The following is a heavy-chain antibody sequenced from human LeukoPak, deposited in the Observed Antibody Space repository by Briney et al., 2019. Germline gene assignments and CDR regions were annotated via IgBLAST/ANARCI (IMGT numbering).Heavy chain of an antibody. Sequence: PSETLSLTCTVSGGSISSSSYYWGWIRQPPGKGLEWIGSIYYSGSTHYNPSLKSRVTISVDTSKNQFSLKLSSVTAADTAVYYCARDLIGSSGYFDYWGREPWSPSPQ. CDR3: ARDLIGSSGYFDY. D-gene: IGHD3-22*01. J-gene: IGHJ4*02. CDR2: IYYSGST. CDR1: GGSISSSSYY. V-gene: IGHV4-39*07.